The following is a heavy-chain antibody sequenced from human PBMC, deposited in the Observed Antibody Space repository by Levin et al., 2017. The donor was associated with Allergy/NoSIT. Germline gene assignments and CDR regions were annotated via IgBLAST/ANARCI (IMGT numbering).Heavy chain of an antibody. Sequence: SETLSLTCAVSGGSISSSNWWSWVRQPPGKGLEWIGEIYHSGSTNYNPSLKSRVTISVDKSKNQFSLKLSSVTAADTAVYYCASLRYCSSTSCYASAGYYYYGMDVWGQGTTVTVSS. J-gene: IGHJ6*02. CDR3: ASLRYCSSTSCYASAGYYYYGMDV. CDR1: GGSISSSNW. CDR2: IYHSGST. D-gene: IGHD2-2*01. V-gene: IGHV4-4*02.